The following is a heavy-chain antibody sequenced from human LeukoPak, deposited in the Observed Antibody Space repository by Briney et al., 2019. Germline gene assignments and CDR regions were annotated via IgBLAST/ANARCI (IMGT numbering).Heavy chain of an antibody. Sequence: GGSLRLSCAASGFTFSRYWMHWVRQAPGKGLEWISFISSSSSTIHYADSVKGRFTISRDNGKNTLYLQMNSLRAEDTAVYYCAKDLTIVVVITTPNWFDPWGQGTLVTVSS. CDR1: GFTFSRYW. V-gene: IGHV3-48*01. CDR2: ISSSSSTI. CDR3: AKDLTIVVVITTPNWFDP. J-gene: IGHJ5*02. D-gene: IGHD3-22*01.